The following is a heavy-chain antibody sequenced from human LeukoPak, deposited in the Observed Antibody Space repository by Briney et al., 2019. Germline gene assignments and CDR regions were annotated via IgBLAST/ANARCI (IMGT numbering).Heavy chain of an antibody. CDR3: ARGLYSSGWYGYYFDY. Sequence: PPETLSLTCAVYGGSFSGYYWSWIRQPPGKGLEWIGEINHSGSTNYNPSLKSRVTISVDTSKNQFSLKLSSVTAADTAVYYCARGLYSSGWYGYYFDYWGQGTLVTVSS. V-gene: IGHV4-34*01. D-gene: IGHD6-19*01. J-gene: IGHJ4*02. CDR1: GGSFSGYY. CDR2: INHSGST.